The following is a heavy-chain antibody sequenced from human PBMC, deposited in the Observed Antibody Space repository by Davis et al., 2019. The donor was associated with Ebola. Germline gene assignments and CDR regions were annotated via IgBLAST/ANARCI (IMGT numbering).Heavy chain of an antibody. V-gene: IGHV4-34*01. J-gene: IGHJ6*02. CDR2: IYYSGSS. CDR3: VRGGYCSSTSCYGYYYYGMDV. Sequence: MPSETLSLTCAVYGGSFSGYYWGWIRQPPGKGLEWIGSIYYSGSSYYNPSLKSRVTISVDTSKNQFSLKLSSVTAADTAVYYCVRGGYCSSTSCYGYYYYGMDVWGQGTTVTVSS. D-gene: IGHD2-2*01. CDR1: GGSFSGYY.